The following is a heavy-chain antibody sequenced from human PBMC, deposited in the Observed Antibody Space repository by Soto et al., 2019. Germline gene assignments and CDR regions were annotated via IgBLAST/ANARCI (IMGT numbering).Heavy chain of an antibody. V-gene: IGHV3-9*01. CDR2: ISWNSGSI. J-gene: IGHJ4*02. CDR1: GFTFDDYA. Sequence: EVQLVESGGGLVQPGRSLRLSCAASGFTFDDYAMHWVRQAPGKGLEWVSGISWNSGSIGYADSVKGRFTISRDNAKNSLYLQMNSLRAEDTALYYCAKGSPSSYDSSVRGPFDYWGQGTLVTVSS. CDR3: AKGSPSSYDSSVRGPFDY. D-gene: IGHD3-22*01.